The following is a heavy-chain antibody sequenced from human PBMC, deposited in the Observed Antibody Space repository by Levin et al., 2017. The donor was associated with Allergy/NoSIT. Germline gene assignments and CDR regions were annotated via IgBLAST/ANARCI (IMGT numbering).Heavy chain of an antibody. V-gene: IGHV3-23*01. Sequence: GESLKISCAASGFTFSSYAMSWVRQAPGKGLEWVSAISGSGGSTYYADSVKGRFTISRDNSKNTLYLQMNSLRAEDTAVYYCAKVYGLLWFGELSPWFDPWGQGTLVTVSS. CDR3: AKVYGLLWFGELSPWFDP. J-gene: IGHJ5*02. CDR1: GFTFSSYA. D-gene: IGHD3-10*01. CDR2: ISGSGGST.